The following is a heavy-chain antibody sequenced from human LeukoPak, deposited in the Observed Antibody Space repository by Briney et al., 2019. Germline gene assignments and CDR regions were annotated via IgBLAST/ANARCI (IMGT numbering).Heavy chain of an antibody. CDR3: ASSFAVLNFYYMDV. Sequence: GGCLRLSCAASGFTFSNYSMNWIRQAPGKGLEWVSSISGSNSYIYYADSVRGRFTISRDNAKNSLYLQMSSLRAEDTAVYYCASSFAVLNFYYMDVWGKGTTVTVSS. D-gene: IGHD3-10*01. CDR1: GFTFSNYS. J-gene: IGHJ6*03. CDR2: ISGSNSYI. V-gene: IGHV3-21*01.